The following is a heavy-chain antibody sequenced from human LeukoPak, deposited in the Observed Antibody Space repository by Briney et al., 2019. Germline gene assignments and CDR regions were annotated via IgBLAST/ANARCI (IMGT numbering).Heavy chain of an antibody. Sequence: SETLSLTCAVYGGSFSGYYWSWIRQPPGKGLEWIGEINHSGSTNYNPSLKSRVTISVDTSKNQFSLKLSSVTAADTAVYYCARGQPDLDYWGQGTLVTVSS. V-gene: IGHV4-34*01. CDR1: GGSFSGYY. J-gene: IGHJ4*02. CDR2: INHSGST. CDR3: ARGQPDLDY. D-gene: IGHD2-2*01.